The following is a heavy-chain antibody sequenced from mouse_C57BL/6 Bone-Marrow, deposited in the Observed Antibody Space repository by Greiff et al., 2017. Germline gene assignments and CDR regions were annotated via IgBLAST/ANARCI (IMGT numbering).Heavy chain of an antibody. J-gene: IGHJ1*01. CDR3: TRGGCTVVGYFDV. V-gene: IGHV5-9-1*02. CDR1: GFTFSSYA. CDR2: ISSGGDYI. Sequence: EVKLVESGEGLVKPGGSLKLSCAASGFTFSSYAMSWVRQTPEKRLEWVAYISSGGDYIYYADTVKGRFTISRDNARNTLYLQMSSLKSEDTAMYYCTRGGCTVVGYFDVWGAGTTVTVSS. D-gene: IGHD1-1*01.